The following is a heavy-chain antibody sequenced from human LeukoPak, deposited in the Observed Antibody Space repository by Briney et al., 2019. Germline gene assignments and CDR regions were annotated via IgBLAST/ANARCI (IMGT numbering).Heavy chain of an antibody. V-gene: IGHV4-31*03. D-gene: IGHD3-3*01. J-gene: IGHJ4*02. CDR2: IYYSGST. CDR1: GDSVISGDYR. Sequence: PSETLSLTCTVSGDSVISGDYRWTWIRQHPGKGLEWIGYIYYSGSTYYNPSLKSRVTISVDTSKNQFSLKLSSVTAADTAVYYCARGGVVDFWSGYQFDYWGQGTLVTVSS. CDR3: ARGGVVDFWSGYQFDY.